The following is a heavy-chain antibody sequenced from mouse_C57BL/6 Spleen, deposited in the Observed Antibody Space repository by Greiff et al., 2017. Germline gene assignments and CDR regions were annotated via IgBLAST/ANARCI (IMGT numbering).Heavy chain of an antibody. Sequence: QVQLQQSGPGLVQPSQSLSITCTVSGFSLTSYGVHWVRQSPGKGLEWLGVIWSGGSTDYNAAFISRLSISKDNSKSQVFFKMNSLQADDTAINYCASSSAAYYSNYGFAYWGQGTLVTVSA. V-gene: IGHV2-2*01. J-gene: IGHJ3*01. CDR1: GFSLTSYG. CDR2: IWSGGST. D-gene: IGHD2-5*01. CDR3: ASSSAAYYSNYGFAY.